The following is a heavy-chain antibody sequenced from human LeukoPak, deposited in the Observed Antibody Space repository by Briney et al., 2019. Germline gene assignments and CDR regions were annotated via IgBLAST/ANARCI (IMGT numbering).Heavy chain of an antibody. D-gene: IGHD3-22*01. CDR1: GFTFSSYG. V-gene: IGHV3-30*02. CDR3: AKDTPDSSAYYLEN. Sequence: PGGSLRLSCAASGFTFSSYGMHWVRQAPGKELEWVAFIRYDGSNKYYADSVKGRFTISRDNSKNPLYLRMSSLRAEDTAVYYCAKDTPDSSAYYLENWGQGTLVTVSS. CDR2: IRYDGSNK. J-gene: IGHJ4*02.